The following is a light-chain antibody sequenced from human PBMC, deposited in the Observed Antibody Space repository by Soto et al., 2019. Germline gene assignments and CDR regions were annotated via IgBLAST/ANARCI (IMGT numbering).Light chain of an antibody. J-gene: IGKJ2*01. Sequence: DIQMTQSPYSLSASVGDRVTITCRASQSISSNLNWYQQKPGKAPKLLIYGASSLQSVVPSRFSGSGSGTDFTLIISSLQPEDVATYYCQQCYSTPRTFGQGTKLEIK. CDR2: GAS. V-gene: IGKV1-39*01. CDR3: QQCYSTPRT. CDR1: QSISSN.